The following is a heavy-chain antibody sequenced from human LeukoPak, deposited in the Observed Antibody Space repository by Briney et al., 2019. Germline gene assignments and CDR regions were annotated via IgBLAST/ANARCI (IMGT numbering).Heavy chain of an antibody. V-gene: IGHV3-30*02. J-gene: IGHJ6*03. CDR2: IRYDGSYK. CDR1: GFPFRSYA. Sequence: GGSLRLSCAASGFPFRSYAMHWVRQAPGKGLEWVAFIRYDGSYKYYADSVKGRFTISRDNSKNTLYLQMNSLRAEDTAVYYCAKDPHSGYGYYYYYYMDVWGKGTTVTISS. CDR3: AKDPHSGYGYYYYYYMDV. D-gene: IGHD5-12*01.